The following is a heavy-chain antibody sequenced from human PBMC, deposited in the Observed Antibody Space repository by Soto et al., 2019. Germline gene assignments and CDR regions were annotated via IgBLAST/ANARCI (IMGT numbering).Heavy chain of an antibody. J-gene: IGHJ6*02. Sequence: LRLSCAASGFPFSTSAMNWVRPAPGEGLEWDSLIRDNSDAPYYPVSVKGRFTSSRDNSKNTLYLQMNSLRAEDTAVYYCGKYTGSYPVYNGMNVWGQGTTVTVSS. D-gene: IGHD1-26*01. CDR2: IRDNSDAP. CDR1: GFPFSTSA. CDR3: GKYTGSYPVYNGMNV. V-gene: IGHV3-23*01.